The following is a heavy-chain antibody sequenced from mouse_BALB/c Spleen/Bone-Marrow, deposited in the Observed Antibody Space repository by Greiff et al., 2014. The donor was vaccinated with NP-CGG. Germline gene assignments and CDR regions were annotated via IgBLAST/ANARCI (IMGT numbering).Heavy chain of an antibody. Sequence: EVKLVESGGGLVQPGGSRKLSCAASGFTFSSFGMHWVRQAPEKGLEWVAYISSGSSTIYYADTVKGRFTISRDNPKNTLFLQMTSLRSEDTAMYYCARSPYGYDGGDYWGQGTSVTVSS. CDR1: GFTFSSFG. D-gene: IGHD2-2*01. CDR3: ARSPYGYDGGDY. V-gene: IGHV5-17*02. J-gene: IGHJ4*01. CDR2: ISSGSSTI.